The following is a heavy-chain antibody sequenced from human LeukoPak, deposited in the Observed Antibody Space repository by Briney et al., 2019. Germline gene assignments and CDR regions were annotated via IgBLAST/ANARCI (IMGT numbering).Heavy chain of an antibody. CDR2: ISGSGGST. V-gene: IGHV3-23*01. J-gene: IGHJ5*02. Sequence: PGGSLRLSCAASGFTFSSYAMSWVRQAPGKGLEWVSAISGSGGSTYYADSVKGRFTISRDNSKNTLYLQMNSLRAEDTAVYYCAKRDDAVYYGSGRRSYPGGQGTLVTVSS. D-gene: IGHD3-10*01. CDR3: AKRDDAVYYGSGRRSYP. CDR1: GFTFSSYA.